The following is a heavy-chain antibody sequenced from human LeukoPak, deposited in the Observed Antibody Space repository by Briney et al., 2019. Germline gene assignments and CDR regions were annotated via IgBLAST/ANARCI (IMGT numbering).Heavy chain of an antibody. CDR2: IWYDGSNK. J-gene: IGHJ3*02. Sequence: PGGSLRLSCAASGFSFRSYGMHWVRQAPGKGLEWVAVIWYDGSNKYYADSVEGRFTISRDNSKNILYLQMNSLRAEDTAVYYCAKDKFLEWLLDAFDIWGQGTMVTVSS. D-gene: IGHD3-3*01. CDR3: AKDKFLEWLLDAFDI. V-gene: IGHV3-33*06. CDR1: GFSFRSYG.